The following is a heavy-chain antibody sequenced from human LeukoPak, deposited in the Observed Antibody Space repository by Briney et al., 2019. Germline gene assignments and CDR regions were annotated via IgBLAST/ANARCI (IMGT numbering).Heavy chain of an antibody. V-gene: IGHV4-59*01. Sequence: SETLSLTCTVSGGSISSYYWSWIRQPPGKGLEWIGYIYYSGSTDYNPSLKSRVTISVDTSKNQFSLKLSSVTAADTAVYYCARAAAGSFWTYNWFDPWGQGTLVTVSS. CDR3: ARAAAGSFWTYNWFDP. D-gene: IGHD6-13*01. CDR2: IYYSGST. J-gene: IGHJ5*02. CDR1: GGSISSYY.